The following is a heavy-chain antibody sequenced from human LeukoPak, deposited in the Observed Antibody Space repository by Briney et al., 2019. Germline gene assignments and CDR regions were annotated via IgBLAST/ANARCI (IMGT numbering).Heavy chain of an antibody. CDR1: GFTFNSYG. CDR3: ARDLITMVPGVIKGRDRNYYYYGMDV. J-gene: IGHJ6*04. V-gene: IGHV3-33*01. CDR2: IWYDGSNK. D-gene: IGHD3-10*01. Sequence: GGSLRLSCAASGFTFNSYGMHWVRQAPGKGLEWVAVIWYDGSNKYYADSVKGRFTSSRDNSKNTLYLQMNSLRAEDTAVYYCARDLITMVPGVIKGRDRNYYYYGMDVWGKGTTVTVSS.